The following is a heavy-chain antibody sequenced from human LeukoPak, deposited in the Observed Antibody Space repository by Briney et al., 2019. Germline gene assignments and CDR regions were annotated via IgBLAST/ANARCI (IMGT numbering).Heavy chain of an antibody. CDR3: AKGDPPTYYDILTGQDY. CDR1: GFTFSSYG. J-gene: IGHJ4*02. V-gene: IGHV3-33*06. Sequence: GRALRLSCAASGFTFSSYGMHWVRQAPGKGLEWVAVIWYDGSNKYYADSVKGRFTISRDNSKNMLYLQLNSLRAEDTAVYYCAKGDPPTYYDILTGQDYWGQGTLVTVSS. D-gene: IGHD3-9*01. CDR2: IWYDGSNK.